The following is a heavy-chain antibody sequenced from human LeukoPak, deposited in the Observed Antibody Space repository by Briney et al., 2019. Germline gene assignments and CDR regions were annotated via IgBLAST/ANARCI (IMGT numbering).Heavy chain of an antibody. D-gene: IGHD1-1*01. J-gene: IGHJ6*02. CDR3: ATLHDPPPVYHYHYPGMDV. Sequence: ASVKVSCKVSGFSLSDLSMNWVRQAPGKGLEWMGGFDPEDGELFYAQKFQGRVTMAGDTSTDTVYMELSSLTSEDTAVYYCATLHDPPPVYHYHYPGMDVWGQGTTAIVSS. V-gene: IGHV1-24*01. CDR2: FDPEDGEL. CDR1: GFSLSDLS.